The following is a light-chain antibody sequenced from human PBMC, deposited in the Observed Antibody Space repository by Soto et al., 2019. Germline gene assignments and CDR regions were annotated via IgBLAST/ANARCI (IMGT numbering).Light chain of an antibody. V-gene: IGKV1-5*03. CDR2: KAS. CDR3: KQYSTYWT. J-gene: IGKJ1*01. Sequence: DIQMTQSPSTLSASVGDRVTITCRASQSISSWLAWYQQKPGKAPKLLIYKASSLESGVPSRFSGSGSGTVLEIIFSSFQHDDYASYYCKQYSTYWTFGQETKVEIK. CDR1: QSISSW.